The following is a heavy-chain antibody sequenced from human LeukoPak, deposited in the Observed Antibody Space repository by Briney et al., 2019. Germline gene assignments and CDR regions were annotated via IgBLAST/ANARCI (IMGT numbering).Heavy chain of an antibody. V-gene: IGHV4-61*02. J-gene: IGHJ4*02. CDR1: GGSISSGSYY. Sequence: PSQTLSLTCTGSGGSISSGSYYWSWMRQPAGKGLEWIGRFYTSGSTNYNPSLKSRVTISVDTSKNQFSLKLTSVTAADTAVYYCARDRTLVGGIDYWGQGTLVTVSS. D-gene: IGHD1-26*01. CDR2: FYTSGST. CDR3: ARDRTLVGGIDY.